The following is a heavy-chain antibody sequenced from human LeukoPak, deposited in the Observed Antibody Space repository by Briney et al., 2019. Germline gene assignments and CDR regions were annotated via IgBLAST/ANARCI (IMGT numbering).Heavy chain of an antibody. Sequence: GGSLRLSCAASGFTFSSYAMSWVRQAPGKGLEWVSAISGSGGSTYYADSVKGRFTISRDNAKNSLYLQMNSLRAEDTAVYYCACIPGIAAAGTLPGDYWGQGTLVTVSS. D-gene: IGHD6-13*01. J-gene: IGHJ4*02. V-gene: IGHV3-23*01. CDR3: ACIPGIAAAGTLPGDY. CDR2: ISGSGGST. CDR1: GFTFSSYA.